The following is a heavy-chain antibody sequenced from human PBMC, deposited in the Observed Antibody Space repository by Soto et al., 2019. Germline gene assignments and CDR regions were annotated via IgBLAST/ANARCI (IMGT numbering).Heavy chain of an antibody. CDR1: GYSSFSYYS. Sequence: GGSLRLSCAASGYSSFSYYSMNWVRQAPGKGLEWVSFISGRGSPIYYADSVRGRFTISRDNAKNSLSLEMNNLRVEETAVYYCARVRGHSYGYVDYWGQGNLVTVSS. V-gene: IGHV3-48*01. J-gene: IGHJ4*02. CDR3: ARVRGHSYGYVDY. D-gene: IGHD5-18*01. CDR2: ISGRGSPI.